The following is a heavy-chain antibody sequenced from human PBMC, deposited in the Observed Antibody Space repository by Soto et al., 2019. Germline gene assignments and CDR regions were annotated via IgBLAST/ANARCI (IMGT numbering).Heavy chain of an antibody. CDR3: ASFAGTDGFDA. Sequence: QVRLVESGGGVVQPGRSVRLSCAASGFLFRKHAMNWVRQAPGKGLEWVTLISYNGDSKYYADSVKGRFTVSRDNYKSTLYLEMDSLRPEDTSLYFCASFAGTDGFDAWGQGTWVTVSS. D-gene: IGHD6-13*01. CDR1: GFLFRKHA. CDR2: ISYNGDSK. V-gene: IGHV3-30*03. J-gene: IGHJ3*01.